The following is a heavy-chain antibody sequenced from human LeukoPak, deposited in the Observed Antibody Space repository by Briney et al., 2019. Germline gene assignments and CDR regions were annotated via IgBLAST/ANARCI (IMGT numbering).Heavy chain of an antibody. CDR3: ARDHMAAAVPNWFDP. Sequence: QPGGSLRLSCAASGFTFSSYGMHWVRQAPGKGLEWVAVIWYDGSNKYYADSVKGRFTISRDNSKNTLYLQMNSLRAEDTAVYYCARDHMAAAVPNWFDPWGQGTLVTVSS. J-gene: IGHJ5*02. CDR2: IWYDGSNK. D-gene: IGHD6-13*01. V-gene: IGHV3-33*01. CDR1: GFTFSSYG.